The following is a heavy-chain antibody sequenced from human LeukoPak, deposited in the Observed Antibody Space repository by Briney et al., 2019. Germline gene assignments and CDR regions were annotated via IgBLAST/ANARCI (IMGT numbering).Heavy chain of an antibody. CDR2: IYYSGST. CDR1: GGSISSHY. D-gene: IGHD3-3*01. V-gene: IGHV4-59*11. CDR3: ARDARGWSGFDY. Sequence: PSETLSLTCTVSGGSISSHYWSWIRQPPGKGLEWIGYIYYSGSTNYNPSLKSRVTISVNTSKNQFSLNLSSVTAADTAVYYCARDARGWSGFDYWGQGTLVTVSS. J-gene: IGHJ4*02.